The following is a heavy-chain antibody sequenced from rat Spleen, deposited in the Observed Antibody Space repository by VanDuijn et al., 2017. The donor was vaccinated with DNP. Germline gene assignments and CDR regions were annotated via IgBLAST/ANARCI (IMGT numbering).Heavy chain of an antibody. V-gene: IGHV2-6*01. J-gene: IGHJ2*01. Sequence: QEQLKESGPGLVQPSQTLSLTCTVAGFSLTSNSVHWVRQPPGKGLEWIVAISSGGSSYFNSALKSRLSISRDTSTSQVFLKMTSLQTEDTAIYFCAREEPRVLSFFSNLFDYWGQGVMVTVSS. CDR2: ISSGGSS. CDR3: AREEPRVLSFFSNLFDY. D-gene: IGHD1-2*01. CDR1: GFSLTSNS.